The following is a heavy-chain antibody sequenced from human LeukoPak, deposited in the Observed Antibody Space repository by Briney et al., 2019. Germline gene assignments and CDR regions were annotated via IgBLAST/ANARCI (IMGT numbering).Heavy chain of an antibody. D-gene: IGHD6-13*01. J-gene: IGHJ6*02. V-gene: IGHV3-53*01. CDR1: GFTVSSNY. CDR3: ARLRGSWDYYYGMDV. CDR2: IYSGGST. Sequence: GSLRLSCAASGFTVSSNYMSWVRQAPGKGLEWVSVIYSGGSTYYADSVKGRFTISRDNSKNTLYLQMNSLRAEDTAVYYCARLRGSWDYYYGMDVWGQGTTVTVSS.